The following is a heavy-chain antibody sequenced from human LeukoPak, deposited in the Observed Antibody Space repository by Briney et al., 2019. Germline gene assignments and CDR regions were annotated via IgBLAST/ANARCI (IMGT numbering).Heavy chain of an antibody. CDR2: INHSGST. Sequence: PSETLSLTCAVYGGSFSGYYWSWIRQPPGKGLEWIGEINHSGSTNYNPSLKGRVTISVDTSKNQFSLKLSSVTAADTAVYYCARGAYCSSTSCQMNAFDIWGQGTMVTVSS. V-gene: IGHV4-34*01. D-gene: IGHD2-2*01. CDR1: GGSFSGYY. J-gene: IGHJ3*02. CDR3: ARGAYCSSTSCQMNAFDI.